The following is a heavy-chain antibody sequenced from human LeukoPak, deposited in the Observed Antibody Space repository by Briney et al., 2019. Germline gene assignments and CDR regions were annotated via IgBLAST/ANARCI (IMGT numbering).Heavy chain of an antibody. Sequence: GGSLRLSCAASGFTFDDYGMSWVRQAPGKGLEWVSGINWNGGSTGYADSVKGRFTISRDNAKNSLYLQMNSLRAEDTAVYYCARDPVATIKGTHTVDYWGQGTLVTVSS. D-gene: IGHD5-12*01. J-gene: IGHJ4*02. CDR2: INWNGGST. CDR3: ARDPVATIKGTHTVDY. V-gene: IGHV3-20*04. CDR1: GFTFDDYG.